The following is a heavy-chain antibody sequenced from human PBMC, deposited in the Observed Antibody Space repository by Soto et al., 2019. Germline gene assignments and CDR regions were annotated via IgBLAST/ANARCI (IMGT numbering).Heavy chain of an antibody. CDR2: FDPEDGET. CDR3: ATDIESSVVAQAAAGTFTY. CDR1: GYTLTELS. V-gene: IGHV1-24*01. J-gene: IGHJ4*02. D-gene: IGHD6-13*01. Sequence: ASVKVSCKVSGYTLTELSMHWVRQAPGKGLEWMGGFDPEDGETIYAQKFQGRVTMTEDTSTDTAYMELSSLRSEDTAVYYCATDIESSVVAQAAAGTFTYWGQGTLVTVSS.